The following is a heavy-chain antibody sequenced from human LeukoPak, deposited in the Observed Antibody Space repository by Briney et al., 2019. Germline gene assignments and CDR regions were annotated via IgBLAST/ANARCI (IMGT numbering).Heavy chain of an antibody. D-gene: IGHD3-10*01. CDR2: ISWNSGSI. Sequence: PGGSLRLSCAASGFTFSSYAMSWVRQAPGKGLEWVSGISWNSGSIGYADSVKGRFTISRDNAKNSLYLRMNSLRAEDTALYYCAKGQWFGELLHPSDVWGKGTTVTISS. CDR3: AKGQWFGELLHPSDV. J-gene: IGHJ6*04. V-gene: IGHV3-9*01. CDR1: GFTFSSYA.